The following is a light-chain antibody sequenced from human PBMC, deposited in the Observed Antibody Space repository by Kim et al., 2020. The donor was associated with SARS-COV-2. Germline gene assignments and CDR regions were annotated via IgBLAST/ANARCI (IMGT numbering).Light chain of an antibody. Sequence: QSVLTQPPSVSGAPGQRVTISCTGSSSNIGAGYDVHWYQQLPGTAPKLLIYGNSNRPSGVPDRFSGPKSGTSASLAITGVQAEDEAAYYCQSYDSSRSGSRGFGGGTKLTVL. V-gene: IGLV1-40*01. CDR3: QSYDSSRSGSRG. J-gene: IGLJ2*01. CDR2: GNS. CDR1: SSNIGAGYD.